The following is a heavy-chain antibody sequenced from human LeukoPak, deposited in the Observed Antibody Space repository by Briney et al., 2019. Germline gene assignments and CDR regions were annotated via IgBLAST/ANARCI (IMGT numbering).Heavy chain of an antibody. CDR3: ARDFDYITIFGVVIGNWFDP. CDR1: GYSISSSSYY. D-gene: IGHD3-3*01. CDR2: IYYSGST. J-gene: IGHJ5*02. V-gene: IGHV4-39*07. Sequence: PSETLSLTCTVSGYSISSSSYYWGWIRQPPGKGLEWIGSIYYSGSTYYNPSLKSRVTISVDTSKNQFSLKLSSVTAADTAVYYCARDFDYITIFGVVIGNWFDPWGQGTLVTVSS.